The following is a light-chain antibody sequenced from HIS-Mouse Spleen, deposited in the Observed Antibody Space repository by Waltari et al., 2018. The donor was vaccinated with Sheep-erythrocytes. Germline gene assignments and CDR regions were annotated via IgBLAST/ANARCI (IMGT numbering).Light chain of an antibody. CDR3: GTWDSSLSAGRV. V-gene: IGLV1-51*01. J-gene: IGLJ3*02. CDR2: DNN. CDR1: SSNIGTHS. Sequence: QSVLTQPPSVSAAPGPQVTIPCSGSSSNIGTHSLSWYQQLPGTAPKLLIYDNNKRPSGIPDRFSGSKSGTSATLGITGLQTGDEADYYCGTWDSSLSAGRVFGGGTKLTVL.